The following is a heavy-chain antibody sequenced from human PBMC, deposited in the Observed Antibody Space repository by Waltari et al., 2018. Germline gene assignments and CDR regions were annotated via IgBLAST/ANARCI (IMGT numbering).Heavy chain of an antibody. CDR1: GFTFTSSA. CDR3: AAGSYDSSGYFLEAFDI. J-gene: IGHJ3*02. CDR2: IFVGSGNT. Sequence: QMQLVQSGPEVKKPGTSVKVSCKASGFTFTSSAVQWVRQARGQRLEGIGWIFVGSGNTNYAQKFQERVTITRDMSTSTAYMELSSLRSEDTAVYYCAAGSYDSSGYFLEAFDIWGQGTMVTVSS. V-gene: IGHV1-58*01. D-gene: IGHD3-22*01.